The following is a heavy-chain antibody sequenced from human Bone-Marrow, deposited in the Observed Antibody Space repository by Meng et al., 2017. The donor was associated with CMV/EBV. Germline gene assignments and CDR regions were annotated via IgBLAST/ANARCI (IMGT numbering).Heavy chain of an antibody. D-gene: IGHD6-19*01. J-gene: IGHJ6*02. V-gene: IGHV3-21*01. CDR3: ARVNSSGSGWYNYYYYYGMDV. CDR1: GFTFSSYS. CDR2: ISSSSSYI. Sequence: GESLKISCAASGFTFSSYSMNWVRQAPGKGLEWVSSISSSSSYIYYADSVKGRFTISRDNAKNSLYLQMNSLRAEDTAVYYCARVNSSGSGWYNYYYYYGMDVWGQGTTVTVSS.